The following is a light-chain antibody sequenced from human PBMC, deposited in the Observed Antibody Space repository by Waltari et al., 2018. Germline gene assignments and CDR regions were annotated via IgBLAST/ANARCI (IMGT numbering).Light chain of an antibody. CDR2: EAS. J-gene: IGKJ5*01. Sequence: EIVMTQSPDTLSVSPGERATFSGRASQSVSSNLAWYQQKPGQAPRLLIYEASTSATSIPARFRGSESGTDFTLTISSLQSEDSAVYYCQQYNHWPPITFGQGTRLEIK. CDR1: QSVSSN. CDR3: QQYNHWPPIT. V-gene: IGKV3-15*01.